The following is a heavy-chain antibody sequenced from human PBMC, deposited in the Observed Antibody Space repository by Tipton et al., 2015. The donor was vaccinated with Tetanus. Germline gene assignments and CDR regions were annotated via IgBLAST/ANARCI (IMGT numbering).Heavy chain of an antibody. CDR1: GFAFSRCA. CDR3: ARDQCGFSYVSSDY. D-gene: IGHD5-18*01. V-gene: IGHV3-30-3*01. Sequence: SLRLSCAASGFAFSRCAMHWVRQAPGKGLQWVAVISYDGSKKYYAGSVKGRFTISRDDSKSTLYLQMNSLRPDDTAGYYCARDQCGFSYVSSDYWGQGTLVTISS. CDR2: ISYDGSKK. J-gene: IGHJ4*02.